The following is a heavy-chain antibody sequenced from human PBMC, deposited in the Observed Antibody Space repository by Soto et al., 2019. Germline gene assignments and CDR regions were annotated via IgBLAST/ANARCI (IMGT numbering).Heavy chain of an antibody. D-gene: IGHD5-18*01. CDR3: ARDLRDSYGYGETHYYYYGMDV. V-gene: IGHV4-31*03. J-gene: IGHJ6*02. CDR1: GGSISSGGYY. CDR2: IYYSGST. Sequence: PSETLSLTCTVSGGSISSGGYYWSWIRQHPGKGLEWIGYIYYSGSTYYNPSLKSRVTISVDTSKNQFSLKLSSVTAADTAVHYCARDLRDSYGYGETHYYYYGMDVWGQGTTVTVSS.